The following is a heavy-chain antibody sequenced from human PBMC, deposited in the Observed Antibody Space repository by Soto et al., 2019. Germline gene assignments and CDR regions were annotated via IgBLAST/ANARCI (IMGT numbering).Heavy chain of an antibody. CDR3: AKENFSGWYFDY. CDR2: ISWNSGSI. J-gene: IGHJ4*02. D-gene: IGHD6-19*01. CDR1: GFTFDDYA. V-gene: IGHV3-9*01. Sequence: GGSLRLSCAASGFTFDDYAMHWVRQAPGKGLEWVSGISWNSGSIGYADSVKGRFTISRDNAKNSLYLQMNSLRAEDTALYYCAKENFSGWYFDYWGQGTLVTVSS.